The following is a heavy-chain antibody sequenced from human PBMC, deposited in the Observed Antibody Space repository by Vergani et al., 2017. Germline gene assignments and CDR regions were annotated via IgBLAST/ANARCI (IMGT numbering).Heavy chain of an antibody. Sequence: EVQLVESGGGLVQPGRSLRLSCAASGFTFDDYAMNWVRQAPGKGLEWVSGISWNSGRIGYADSVKGRFTISRDNAKNSLYLQMNSLRAEDTALYYCAKSGYSYVWGESWFDPWGQGTLVTVSS. V-gene: IGHV3-9*01. CDR3: AKSGYSYVWGESWFDP. D-gene: IGHD5-18*01. J-gene: IGHJ5*02. CDR1: GFTFDDYA. CDR2: ISWNSGRI.